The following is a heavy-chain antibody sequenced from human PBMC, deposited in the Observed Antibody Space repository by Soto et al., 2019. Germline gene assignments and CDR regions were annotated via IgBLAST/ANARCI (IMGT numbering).Heavy chain of an antibody. Sequence: QVQLQESGPGLVKPSQTLSLTCTVSGGSISSGGYYWSWIRQHPGKGLEWIGYIYYSGSTYFNPSLKSRLTISVDTSKNQFSLQLSSVTAADTAVYYCARAGHSSSSEGANWFDTWGQGTLVTVSS. V-gene: IGHV4-31*03. D-gene: IGHD6-6*01. CDR1: GGSISSGGYY. CDR3: ARAGHSSSSEGANWFDT. CDR2: IYYSGST. J-gene: IGHJ5*02.